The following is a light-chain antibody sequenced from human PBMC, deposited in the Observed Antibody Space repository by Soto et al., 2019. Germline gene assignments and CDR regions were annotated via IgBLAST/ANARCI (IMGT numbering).Light chain of an antibody. V-gene: IGKV2-28*01. CDR1: QSLLHSNGYNY. CDR2: LGS. Sequence: DIVMTQSPLSLPVTPGEPASISCRSSQSLLHSNGYNYLDWYLQKPGQSPQLLIYLGSNRASGVPDRFGGSGSGTDFTLKISRVEAEDVGVYYRMQALQTPTFGQGTKVDIK. CDR3: MQALQTPT. J-gene: IGKJ1*01.